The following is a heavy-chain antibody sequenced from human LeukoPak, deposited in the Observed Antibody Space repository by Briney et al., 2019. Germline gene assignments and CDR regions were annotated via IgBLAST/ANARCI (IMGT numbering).Heavy chain of an antibody. D-gene: IGHD2-15*01. Sequence: SETLSLTCAVSGGSISSGGYSWSWIRQPPGKGLEWIGYIYHSGSTYYNPSLKSRVTISVDRSKNQFSLKLSSVTAADTAVYYCARAVGHCSGGSCHGIDDAFDIWGQGTMVTVSS. J-gene: IGHJ3*02. CDR2: IYHSGST. CDR3: ARAVGHCSGGSCHGIDDAFDI. CDR1: GGSISSGGYS. V-gene: IGHV4-30-2*01.